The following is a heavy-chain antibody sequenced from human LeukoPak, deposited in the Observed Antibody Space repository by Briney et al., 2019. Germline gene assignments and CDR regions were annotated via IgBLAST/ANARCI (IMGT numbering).Heavy chain of an antibody. D-gene: IGHD6-19*01. CDR1: RFTIDDYA. Sequence: GGSLRLNCTASRFTIDDYAMHRVRQAPGQGLEWGLGISWNSGDIGYADSVKGRFTISRDNAKNTLYLQMNSLRGEDTALYYCAKRKSGWYDGYYDFWGQGTLVAVSS. V-gene: IGHV3-9*01. J-gene: IGHJ4*02. CDR3: AKRKSGWYDGYYDF. CDR2: ISWNSGDI.